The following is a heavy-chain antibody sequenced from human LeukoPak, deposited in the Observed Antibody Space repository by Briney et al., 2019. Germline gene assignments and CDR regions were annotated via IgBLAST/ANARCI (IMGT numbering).Heavy chain of an antibody. J-gene: IGHJ4*02. Sequence: ASVKVSCKASGYTFTSYDINWLRQATGQGLEWMGWMNPNSGNTGYAQKFQGRVTMTRNTSISTAYMELSSLRSEDTAVYYCARGPFKQWLVRAYWGQGTLVTVSS. CDR2: MNPNSGNT. CDR3: ARGPFKQWLVRAY. CDR1: GYTFTSYD. D-gene: IGHD6-19*01. V-gene: IGHV1-8*02.